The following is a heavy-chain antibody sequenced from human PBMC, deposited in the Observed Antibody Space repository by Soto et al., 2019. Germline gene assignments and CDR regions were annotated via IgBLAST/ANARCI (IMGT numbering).Heavy chain of an antibody. CDR2: IYYGGST. D-gene: IGHD2-15*01. CDR1: GGSISSSNYY. CDR3: ARCDSSPHYRY. J-gene: IGHJ4*02. Sequence: QLQLQESGPGLVKPSETLSLTCTVSGGSISSSNYYWGWIRQPPGKGLEWIGTIYYGGSTYYNPSLKSRVTISVDTSKNQFSLKLSSVTAADTAVYYCARCDSSPHYRYWGQGTLVTVSS. V-gene: IGHV4-39*01.